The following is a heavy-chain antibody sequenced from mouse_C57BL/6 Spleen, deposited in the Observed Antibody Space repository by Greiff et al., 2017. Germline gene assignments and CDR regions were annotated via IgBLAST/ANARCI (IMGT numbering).Heavy chain of an antibody. J-gene: IGHJ1*03. CDR3: GKAVDDGYYVRDFDV. CDR2: IRNKANGYTT. D-gene: IGHD2-3*01. V-gene: IGHV7-4*01. Sequence: EVMLVESGGGLVQPGASLRLSCAASGFTFTDYYMSWVRTPPGKAPEWLALIRNKANGYTTEYTASVKGRFTISRDNYQNSLDLQMKTLRAEDRATYYCGKAVDDGYYVRDFDVWGTGTTVTVSS. CDR1: GFTFTDYY.